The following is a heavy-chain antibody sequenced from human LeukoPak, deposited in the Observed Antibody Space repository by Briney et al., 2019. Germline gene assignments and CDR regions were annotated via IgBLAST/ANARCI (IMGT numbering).Heavy chain of an antibody. CDR2: IHYSGST. Sequence: SETLSLTCTVSGGSISSSSYYWAWIRQPPGKGLEWIGSIHYSGSTYYNPSLQSRVTISIDTSKNQFSLKLRFVTAADTAVYYCARVRCSGYDYIDYWGQGTLVTVSS. V-gene: IGHV4-39*07. CDR1: GGSISSSSYY. D-gene: IGHD5-12*01. J-gene: IGHJ4*02. CDR3: ARVRCSGYDYIDY.